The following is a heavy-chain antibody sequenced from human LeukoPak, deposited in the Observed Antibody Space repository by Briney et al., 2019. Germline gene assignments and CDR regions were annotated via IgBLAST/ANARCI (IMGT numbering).Heavy chain of an antibody. CDR1: GGSFSGYY. D-gene: IGHD3-10*01. CDR3: ARGIPAYYYGSGSYYNR. Sequence: SETLSLTCAVYGGSFSGYYWSWIRQPPGKGLEWIGETNHSGSTNYNPSLKSRVTISVDTSKNQFSLKLSSVTAADTAVYYCARGIPAYYYGSGSYYNRWGQGTLVTVSS. J-gene: IGHJ4*02. V-gene: IGHV4-34*01. CDR2: TNHSGST.